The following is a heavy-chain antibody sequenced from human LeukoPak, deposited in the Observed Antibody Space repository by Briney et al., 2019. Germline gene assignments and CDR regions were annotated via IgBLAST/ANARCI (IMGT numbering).Heavy chain of an antibody. V-gene: IGHV1-18*01. CDR3: ARPVGELRFLEWLMSYHFDY. D-gene: IGHD3-3*01. J-gene: IGHJ4*02. CDR2: ISAYNGNT. CDR1: GYTFTSYG. Sequence: GASVKVSCKASGYTFTSYGISWVRQAPGQGLEWMGWISAYNGNTNYAQKLQGRVTMTTDTSTSTAYMELRSLRSDDTAVYYCARPVGELRFLEWLMSYHFDYWGQGTLVTVSS.